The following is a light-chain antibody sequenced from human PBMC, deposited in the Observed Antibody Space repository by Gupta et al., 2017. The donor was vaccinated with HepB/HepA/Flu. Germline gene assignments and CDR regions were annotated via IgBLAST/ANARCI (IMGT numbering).Light chain of an antibody. CDR1: NIGSKS. J-gene: IGLJ2*01. CDR2: DDS. Sequence: SYVLTQPPSVSVAPGKTARITCGGNNIGSKSVHWYQQKPGQAPVLVVYDDSDRPSGLPERFSGSNSGNTATLTISRVEAGDEADYYCQVWDSSSDPVVFGGGTKLTVL. CDR3: QVWDSSSDPVV. V-gene: IGLV3-21*03.